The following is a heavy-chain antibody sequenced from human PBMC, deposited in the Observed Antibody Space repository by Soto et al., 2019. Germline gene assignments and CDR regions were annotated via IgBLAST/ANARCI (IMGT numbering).Heavy chain of an antibody. CDR1: GGSISSYY. CDR3: ARRYGYSFDY. V-gene: IGHV4-59*08. J-gene: IGHJ4*02. D-gene: IGHD1-1*01. Sequence: QVQLQESGPGLVKPSETLSLTCTVSGGSISSYYWSWIRQPPGKGLEWIGYIYYSGSTNYNPSLKSRVTIPVGTSKNQFSLNLSSMTAADTAVYYCARRYGYSFDYWGQGTLVTVSS. CDR2: IYYSGST.